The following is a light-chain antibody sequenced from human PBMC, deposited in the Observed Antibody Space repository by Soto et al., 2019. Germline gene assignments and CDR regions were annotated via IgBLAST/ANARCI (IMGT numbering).Light chain of an antibody. J-gene: IGLJ1*01. Sequence: QSALTQPASVSGSPGQSITISCTGTSSDIGDYNYVSWYQQHPGKAPKLLIYGNNNRPSGVPARFSGSKSGTSASLAIAGLQAEDEGDYYCQSYDSSLSGYVFGTGTKLTVL. CDR2: GNN. V-gene: IGLV2-14*01. CDR1: SSDIGDYNY. CDR3: QSYDSSLSGYV.